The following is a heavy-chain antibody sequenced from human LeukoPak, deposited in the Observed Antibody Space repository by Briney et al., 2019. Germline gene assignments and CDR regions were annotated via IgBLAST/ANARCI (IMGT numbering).Heavy chain of an antibody. CDR1: GFTVSSNY. Sequence: GGSLRLSCAASGFTVSSNYMSWVRQAPGKGLEWVSFIYSGAGTDYADSVNGRFTISTDNSKNTMYLQMNSLRAEDTAVYYCARGFCSGGTCFDYWGQGTLDTISS. CDR3: ARGFCSGGTCFDY. D-gene: IGHD2-15*01. V-gene: IGHV3-53*01. CDR2: IYSGAGT. J-gene: IGHJ4*02.